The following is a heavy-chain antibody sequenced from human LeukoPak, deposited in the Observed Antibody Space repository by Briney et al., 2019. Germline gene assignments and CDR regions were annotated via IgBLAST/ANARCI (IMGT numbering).Heavy chain of an antibody. J-gene: IGHJ6*02. CDR2: INHSGST. V-gene: IGHV4-34*01. CDR3: ARGLGYSYGFTYYYYGMDV. Sequence: SEALSLTCAVYGGSFSGYYWSWIRQPPGKGLEWIGEINHSGSTSYNPSLKSRVTISVDTSKNQFSLKLSSVTAADTAVYYCARGLGYSYGFTYYYYGMDVWGQGTTVTVSS. D-gene: IGHD5-18*01. CDR1: GGSFSGYY.